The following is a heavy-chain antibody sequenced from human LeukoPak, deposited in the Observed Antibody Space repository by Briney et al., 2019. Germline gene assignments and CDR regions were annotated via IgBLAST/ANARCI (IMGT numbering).Heavy chain of an antibody. V-gene: IGHV4-59*01. D-gene: IGHD2-15*01. CDR3: ARDPVGNYMDV. J-gene: IGHJ6*03. Sequence: SETLSLTCTVSGGSISSYYWSWIRQPPGKGLEWIGYIYHSGSTNYNPSLKSRVTISVDTSKNQFSLKLSSVTAADTAVYYCARDPVGNYMDVWGKGTTVTVSS. CDR1: GGSISSYY. CDR2: IYHSGST.